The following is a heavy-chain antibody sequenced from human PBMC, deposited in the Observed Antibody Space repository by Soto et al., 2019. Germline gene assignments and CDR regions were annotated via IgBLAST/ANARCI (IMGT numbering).Heavy chain of an antibody. Sequence: QVQLQQWGAGLLKPSETLSLTCAVYGGFVSSGSYYWSWIRQPPGKGLEWIGEMSHRGGTHFNPSLKSRVTISVDTSKNQFSLKMSSVTAAATALYYCARVERGTATTVVDAFDIWGPGTMVTVSS. CDR3: ARVERGTATTVVDAFDI. J-gene: IGHJ3*02. CDR2: MSHRGGT. CDR1: GGFVSSGSYY. D-gene: IGHD1-1*01. V-gene: IGHV4-34*01.